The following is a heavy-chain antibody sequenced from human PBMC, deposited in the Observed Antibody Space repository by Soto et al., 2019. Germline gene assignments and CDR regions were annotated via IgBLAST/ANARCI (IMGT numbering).Heavy chain of an antibody. Sequence: SETLSLTCAVSGDSISSSNWWTWVRQPPGKGLEWIGDIYHTGITNYNPSLKSRVTILVDKSKNQFSLKLTSVTAADTAVYYFARYRAPGLYYYFGMDVWGQGTTVTGSS. CDR2: IYHTGIT. CDR1: GDSISSSNW. J-gene: IGHJ6*02. V-gene: IGHV4-4*02. CDR3: ARYRAPGLYYYFGMDV. D-gene: IGHD3-16*02.